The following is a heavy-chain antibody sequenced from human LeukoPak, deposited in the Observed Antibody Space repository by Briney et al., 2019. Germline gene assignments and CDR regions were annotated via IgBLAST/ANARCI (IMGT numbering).Heavy chain of an antibody. J-gene: IGHJ6*02. CDR2: ISAYNGNT. CDR1: GYTFTSYG. CDR3: ARDGSGYCSSTSCYRDYYGMDV. D-gene: IGHD2-2*02. Sequence: ASVTVSCKASGYTFTSYGVSWVRQAPGQGLEWMGWISAYNGNTNYAQKLQGRVTMTTDTSTSTAYMELRSLRSDDAAVYYCARDGSGYCSSTSCYRDYYGMDVWGQGTTVTVSS. V-gene: IGHV1-18*01.